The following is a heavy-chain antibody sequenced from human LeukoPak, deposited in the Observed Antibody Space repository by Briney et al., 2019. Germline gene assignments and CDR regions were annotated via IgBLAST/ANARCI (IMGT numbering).Heavy chain of an antibody. Sequence: PGGSLRLSCVASGVAVSSNYMHWVRQAPGKGLEWVAVISYDGSNKYYADSVKGRFTISRDNSKNTLYLQMNSLRAEDTAVYYCAKEGYYYDSSGYNYYYGMDVWGQGTTVTVSS. CDR3: AKEGYYYDSSGYNYYYGMDV. J-gene: IGHJ6*02. CDR1: GVAVSSNY. CDR2: ISYDGSNK. D-gene: IGHD3-22*01. V-gene: IGHV3-30*18.